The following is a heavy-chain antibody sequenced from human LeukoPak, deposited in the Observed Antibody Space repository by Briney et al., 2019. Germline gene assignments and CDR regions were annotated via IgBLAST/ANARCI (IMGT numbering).Heavy chain of an antibody. D-gene: IGHD4/OR15-4a*01. J-gene: IGHJ4*02. Sequence: GGSLRLSCAASGFSFDDYAMNWVRQAPGKGLEWVSFIYSGTIHYSDSVKGRFTISRDNSKNTLYLQMNSLRAEDTAVYYCARRAGAYSHPYDYWGQGTLVTVSS. CDR2: IYSGTI. CDR3: ARRAGAYSHPYDY. V-gene: IGHV3-53*01. CDR1: GFSFDDYA.